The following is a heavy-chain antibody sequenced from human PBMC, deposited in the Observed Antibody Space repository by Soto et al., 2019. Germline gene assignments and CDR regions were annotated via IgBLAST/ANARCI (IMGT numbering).Heavy chain of an antibody. V-gene: IGHV3-74*03. Sequence: GGSLRLSCAASGFTFSSYWMHWVRQDAGKGLLWVSSIKTDGTVTQYADSVKGRFTVSRDNAKNTLYLQMNSLRAADTAVYYCARQKRYEGLTCWFDPWGQGTLVTVSS. CDR3: ARQKRYEGLTCWFDP. CDR1: GFTFSSYW. D-gene: IGHD2-15*01. J-gene: IGHJ5*02. CDR2: IKTDGTVT.